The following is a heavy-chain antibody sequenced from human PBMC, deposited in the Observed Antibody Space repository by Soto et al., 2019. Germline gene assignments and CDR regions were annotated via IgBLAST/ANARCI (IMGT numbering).Heavy chain of an antibody. J-gene: IGHJ4*02. CDR3: ASEPDF. Sequence: SETLSLTCTVSGGSISRGDYCWSWIHQPPGKVLEWIVYMYCSGSTDYNPSPKSRVTVAVDTSNNQFSLKLSSVTAADTAVYYSASEPDFWSRGTVVTVSS. CDR2: MYCSGST. CDR1: GGSISRGDYC. V-gene: IGHV4-30-4*01. D-gene: IGHD3-3*01.